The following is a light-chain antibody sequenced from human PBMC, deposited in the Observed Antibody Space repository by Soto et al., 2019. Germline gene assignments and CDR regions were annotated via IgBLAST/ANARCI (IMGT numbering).Light chain of an antibody. CDR2: SAS. CDR3: QQYIHGYT. V-gene: IGKV3-15*01. Sequence: EVVMTQPPATLSVFPGERVTLSCRASQSVSTSLAWYQQKPGQAPRLLIYSASTRATGIPARVSGSGSGTEVTLTISGLESEDFAVYYCQQYIHGYTFGQGTELEIK. CDR1: QSVSTS. J-gene: IGKJ2*01.